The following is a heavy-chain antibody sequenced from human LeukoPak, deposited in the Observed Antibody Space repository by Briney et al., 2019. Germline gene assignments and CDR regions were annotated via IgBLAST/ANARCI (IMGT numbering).Heavy chain of an antibody. CDR1: GFTFSSFW. D-gene: IGHD5-24*01. CDR2: ISGSGGST. V-gene: IGHV3-23*01. J-gene: IGHJ4*02. Sequence: GGSLRLSCAVSGFTFSSFWMSWVRHAPGKGLEWVSAISGSGGSTFYADFVRSRFTIPRDNTQTTLYLQMNSLRAEDTAVYYCANAGGDGYNPVWYFDYWGQGTLVTVSS. CDR3: ANAGGDGYNPVWYFDY.